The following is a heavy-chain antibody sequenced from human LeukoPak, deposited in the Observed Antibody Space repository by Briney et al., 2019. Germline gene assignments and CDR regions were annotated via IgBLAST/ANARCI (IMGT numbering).Heavy chain of an antibody. CDR1: GYTFTDFY. CDR2: INPYSGGT. V-gene: IGHV1-2*02. CDR3: ARAPFDTAMVDFDY. J-gene: IGHJ4*02. Sequence: ASVKVSCKASGYTFTDFYIHWVRQAPGQGLEWMGWINPYSGGTNYAQKLQGRVTMTRDTSISTAHMELGRLRSDDTAVYYCARAPFDTAMVDFDYWGQGTLVTVSS. D-gene: IGHD5-18*01.